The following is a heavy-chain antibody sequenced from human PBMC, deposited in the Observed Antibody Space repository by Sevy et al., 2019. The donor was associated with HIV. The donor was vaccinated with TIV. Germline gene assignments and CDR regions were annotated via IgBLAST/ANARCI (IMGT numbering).Heavy chain of an antibody. CDR3: AKDVSSASGFYRYDY. J-gene: IGHJ4*02. V-gene: IGHV3-23*01. Sequence: GGSLRLSCAASGFIFSSYAMTWVRQAPGKGLEWVSEISGSGGDTYYADSVKDRFTVSRDASKNTVFLQMNSLRAEDTALYYCAKDVSSASGFYRYDYWGQGTLVTVSS. CDR2: ISGSGGDT. CDR1: GFIFSSYA. D-gene: IGHD3-22*01.